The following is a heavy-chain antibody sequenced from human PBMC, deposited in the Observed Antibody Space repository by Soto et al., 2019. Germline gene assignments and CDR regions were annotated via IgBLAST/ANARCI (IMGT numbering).Heavy chain of an antibody. Sequence: ESGGGLVQPGGSLRLSCAASGFTFSSYEMNWVRQAPGKGLEWVSYISSSGSTIYYADSVKGRFTISRDNAKNSLYLQMNRLRSEDRAVYYGARDLVYSYGSDYWGQGTLVTVSS. V-gene: IGHV3-48*03. CDR1: GFTFSSYE. CDR3: ARDLVYSYGSDY. CDR2: ISSSGSTI. J-gene: IGHJ4*02. D-gene: IGHD5-18*01.